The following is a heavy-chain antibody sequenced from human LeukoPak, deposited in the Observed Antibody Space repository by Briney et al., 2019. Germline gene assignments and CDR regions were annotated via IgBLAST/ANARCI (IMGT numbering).Heavy chain of an antibody. CDR1: GFSISSGGYY. CDR3: AREYSGSNHWFDP. Sequence: SETLSLTCTVSGFSISSGGYYWIWIRQHPGKGLEWIGYIYYSWSTYYNPSLKSRVTISVDTSKNQFSLKLSSVTAADTAVYYCAREYSGSNHWFDPWGQGTLVTVSS. D-gene: IGHD6-6*01. CDR2: IYYSWST. V-gene: IGHV4-31*03. J-gene: IGHJ5*02.